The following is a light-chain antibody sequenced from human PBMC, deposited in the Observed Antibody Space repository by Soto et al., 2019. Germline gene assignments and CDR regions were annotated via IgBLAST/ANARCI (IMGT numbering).Light chain of an antibody. CDR1: NSDVESYNL. J-gene: IGLJ1*01. Sequence: QSALTQPASVSGSPGQSITISCTGTNSDVESYNLVSWFRQHPGEAPKLIVYEGTKRPSGVSHRFSGSKSGNPASLTISGLQAEDEANYYCCSYAGTATVFGTGTKVTVL. CDR2: EGT. CDR3: CSYAGTATV. V-gene: IGLV2-23*03.